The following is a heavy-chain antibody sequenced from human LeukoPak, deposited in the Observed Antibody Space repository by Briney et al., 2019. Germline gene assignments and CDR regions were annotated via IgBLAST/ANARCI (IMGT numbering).Heavy chain of an antibody. D-gene: IGHD1-1*01. CDR2: LYPGGST. CDR3: ARIGNYYFDY. J-gene: IGHJ4*02. Sequence: SETLSLTCTVSAGSIRGYSWSWLRQSAGKGLEWIGRLYPGGSTNYNPSLNSRVTMSLHTSENQFSMKLISVTAADTAVYYCARIGNYYFDYWGQGTLVTVSS. V-gene: IGHV4-4*07. CDR1: AGSIRGYS.